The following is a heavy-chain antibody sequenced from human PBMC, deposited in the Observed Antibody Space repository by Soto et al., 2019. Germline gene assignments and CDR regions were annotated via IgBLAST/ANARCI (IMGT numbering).Heavy chain of an antibody. D-gene: IGHD3-3*01. V-gene: IGHV3-13*01. J-gene: IGHJ6*02. CDR3: ARGGITIFGVGDGGMDV. CDR1: GFTFSSYD. Sequence: LRLSCAASGFTFSSYDMHWVRQATGKGLEWVSAIGTAGDTYYPGSVKGRFTISRENAKNSLYLQMNSLRAGDTAVYYCARGGITIFGVGDGGMDVWGQGTTVTVSS. CDR2: IGTAGDT.